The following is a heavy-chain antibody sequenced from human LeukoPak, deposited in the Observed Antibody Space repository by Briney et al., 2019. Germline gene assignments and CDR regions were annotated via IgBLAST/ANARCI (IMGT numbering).Heavy chain of an antibody. V-gene: IGHV4-39*07. D-gene: IGHD5-12*01. CDR2: IYHSGST. J-gene: IGHJ4*02. CDR1: GGSISSSSYY. CDR3: AIMGGYGHLDY. Sequence: SETLSLTCTVSGGSISSSSYYWGWLRQPPGKGLEWIGSIYHSGSTYYNPSLKSRVTISVDTSKNQFSLKLSSVTAADTAVYYCAIMGGYGHLDYWGQGTLVTVSS.